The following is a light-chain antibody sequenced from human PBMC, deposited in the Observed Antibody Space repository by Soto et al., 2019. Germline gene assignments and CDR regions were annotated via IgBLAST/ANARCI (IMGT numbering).Light chain of an antibody. CDR2: WAS. V-gene: IGKV4-1*01. CDR3: QQYFDVPFT. J-gene: IGKJ4*01. CDR1: RSVLYKSNNKNH. Sequence: DIVMTQSPDSLAVSLGERATMNCKCSRSVLYKSNNKNHLAWYQQKPGQPPQLIIYWASTRESGVPELFSGRGSGTDFTLTISSLEAEDVAFYWCQQYFDVPFTFGAGTKVDIK.